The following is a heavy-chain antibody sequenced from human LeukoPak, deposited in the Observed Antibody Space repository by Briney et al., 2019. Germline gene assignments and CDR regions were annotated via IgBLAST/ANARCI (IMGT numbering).Heavy chain of an antibody. CDR3: ASSDGCYTAGYYYYLRV. CDR2: INPNTAGT. D-gene: IGHD2-15*01. V-gene: IGHV1-2*02. Sequence: GASVKVSCKASGYTFTGYYFHWVRQPPGQGLEWMAWINPNTAGTNYAQKFLGRVTLTWDTSISTAYMELNGLASDDTAVYYCASSDGCYTAGYYYYLRVWGKGTSVTVSS. J-gene: IGHJ6*03. CDR1: GYTFTGYY.